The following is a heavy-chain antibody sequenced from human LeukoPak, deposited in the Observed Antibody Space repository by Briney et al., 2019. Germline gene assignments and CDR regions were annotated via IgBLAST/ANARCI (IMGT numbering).Heavy chain of an antibody. CDR3: ARGDYGDYWNYYYMDV. D-gene: IGHD4-17*01. Sequence: GGSLRLSCAASGFTFSSYAMHWVRQAPGKGLEWVAVISYDGSNKYYADSVKGRFTISRDNSKNTLYLQMNSLRAEDTAVYYCARGDYGDYWNYYYMDVWGKGTTVTVSS. CDR1: GFTFSSYA. V-gene: IGHV3-30*04. J-gene: IGHJ6*03. CDR2: ISYDGSNK.